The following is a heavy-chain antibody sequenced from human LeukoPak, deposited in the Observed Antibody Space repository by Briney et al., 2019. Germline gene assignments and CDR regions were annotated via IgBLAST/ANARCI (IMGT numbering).Heavy chain of an antibody. V-gene: IGHV3-33*01. CDR2: IWYDGSNK. Sequence: GGSLRLSCAASGFTFSSYGMHWVRKAPGKGLEWVAVIWYDGSNKYYADSVKGRFTISRDNSKNTLYLQMNSLRAEDTAVYYCARGGGILTGLLTLGDYWGQGTLVTVSS. J-gene: IGHJ4*02. CDR1: GFTFSSYG. D-gene: IGHD3-9*01. CDR3: ARGGGILTGLLTLGDY.